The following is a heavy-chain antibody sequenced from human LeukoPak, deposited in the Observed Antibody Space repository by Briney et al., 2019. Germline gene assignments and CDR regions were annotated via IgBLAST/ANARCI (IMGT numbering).Heavy chain of an antibody. V-gene: IGHV4-34*01. CDR3: AREESGWYPY. CDR2: INHSGST. D-gene: IGHD6-19*01. Sequence: PSETLSLTCAVYGGSFSGYYWSWIRQPPGKGLEWIGEINHSGSTNYNPSLKSRVTISVDTSKNQFSLKLSSVTAADTAVYYCAREESGWYPYWGQGTLVTVSS. J-gene: IGHJ4*02. CDR1: GGSFSGYY.